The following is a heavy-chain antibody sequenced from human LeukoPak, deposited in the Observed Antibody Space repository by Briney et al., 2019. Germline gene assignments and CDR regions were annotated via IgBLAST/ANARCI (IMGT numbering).Heavy chain of an antibody. CDR1: GFTFSSYE. J-gene: IGHJ4*02. D-gene: IGHD2-15*01. V-gene: IGHV3-21*01. CDR3: ARTQYCSGGSCTDY. CDR2: ISSSSSYI. Sequence: GGSLRLSCAASGFTFSSYEMNWVRQAPGKGLEWVSSISSSSSYIYYADSVKGRFTISRDNAKNSLYLQMNSLRAEDTAVYYCARTQYCSGGSCTDYWGQGTLVTVSS.